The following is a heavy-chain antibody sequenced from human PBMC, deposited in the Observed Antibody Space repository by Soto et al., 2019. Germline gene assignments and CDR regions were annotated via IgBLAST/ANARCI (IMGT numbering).Heavy chain of an antibody. CDR1: GYTFNYYA. Sequence: ASVKVSCKSSGYTFNYYAIHWVRQAPGQRLEWMGWINAGNGNTRYSQKFQGRVIITRDTSATTAYMELSSLTSDDTAVYYCASSTLSWGQGTLVTVSS. V-gene: IGHV1-3*01. J-gene: IGHJ5*02. CDR2: INAGNGNT. CDR3: ASSTLS.